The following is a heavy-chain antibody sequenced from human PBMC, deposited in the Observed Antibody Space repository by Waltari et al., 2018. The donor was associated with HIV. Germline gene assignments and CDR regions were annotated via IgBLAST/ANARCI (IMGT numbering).Heavy chain of an antibody. CDR1: GFTFSGYW. V-gene: IGHV3-74*01. CDR2: ISDDGRTT. D-gene: IGHD2-21*02. CDR3: ARDRAYCGGDCYSSLGF. J-gene: IGHJ4*02. Sequence: EVQLVESGGTLVQPGGSLRLSCVGSGFTFSGYWRHWVRHPPGEGLIWVSRISDDGRTTNYADSVKGRFTISRDNDKNTLYLQMNSLRTEDTALYYCARDRAYCGGDCYSSLGFWGQGTLVTVSS.